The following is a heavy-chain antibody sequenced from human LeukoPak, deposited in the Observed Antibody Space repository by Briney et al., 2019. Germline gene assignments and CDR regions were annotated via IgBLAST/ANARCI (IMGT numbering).Heavy chain of an antibody. CDR3: AKEHRGAFDI. V-gene: IGHV3-9*03. CDR2: ISWNSGSI. Sequence: SGGSLRLSCAASGFTFDDYAMHWVRQAPGKGLEWVSGISWNSGSIGYADSVKGRFTISRDNAKNSLYLQMNSLRAEDMALYYCAKEHRGAFDIWGQGTMVTVSS. J-gene: IGHJ3*02. CDR1: GFTFDDYA.